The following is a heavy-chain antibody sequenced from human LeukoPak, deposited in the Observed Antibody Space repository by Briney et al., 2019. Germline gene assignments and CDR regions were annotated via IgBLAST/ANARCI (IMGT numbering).Heavy chain of an antibody. CDR1: GGSISSSSYY. J-gene: IGHJ4*02. CDR3: ARDGDGRCWDY. Sequence: SETLSLTCTVSGGSISSSSYYWGWIRQPPGKGLEWIGSIYYSGSTYYNPSLKSRVTISVDTSKNQFSLKLSSVTAADTAVYYCARDGDGRCWDYWGQGTLVTVSS. V-gene: IGHV4-39*07. CDR2: IYYSGST. D-gene: IGHD2-15*01.